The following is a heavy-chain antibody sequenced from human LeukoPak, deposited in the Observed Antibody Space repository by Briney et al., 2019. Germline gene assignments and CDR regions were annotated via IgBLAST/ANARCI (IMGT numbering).Heavy chain of an antibody. CDR1: GYTLTELS. V-gene: IGHV1-24*01. D-gene: IGHD3-3*02. Sequence: GASVKVSCKVSGYTLTELSMHWVRQAPGKGLEWMGGFDPEDGETIYAQRRQGRVTRTEDTSTDTAYMELSSLRSEDTAVYYCATGRWSINGMDVWGKGTTVTVSS. J-gene: IGHJ6*04. CDR2: FDPEDGET. CDR3: ATGRWSINGMDV.